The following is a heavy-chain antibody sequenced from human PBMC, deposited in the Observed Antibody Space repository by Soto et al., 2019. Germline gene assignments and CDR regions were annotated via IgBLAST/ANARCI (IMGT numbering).Heavy chain of an antibody. Sequence: GASVKVSCKASGNTVPNYAIHWVRQAPGQRLEWMGWINAGNGNTKYSQKFQGRVTITRDTSASTAYMELSSLRSEDTAVYYCARALHGVPDYWGLGTLVTVSS. D-gene: IGHD4-17*01. V-gene: IGHV1-3*01. CDR2: INAGNGNT. CDR1: GNTVPNYA. CDR3: ARALHGVPDY. J-gene: IGHJ4*02.